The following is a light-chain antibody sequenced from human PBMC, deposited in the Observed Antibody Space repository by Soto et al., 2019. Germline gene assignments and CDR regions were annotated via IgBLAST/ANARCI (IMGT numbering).Light chain of an antibody. CDR1: GSNIGAPYD. CDR3: QSYDSSLSGYV. V-gene: IGLV1-40*01. Sequence: SLQRLLASLCGAPGQRCPISCIGSGSNIGAPYDVHWYQHLPGTAPKLLIYGSTNRPSGVPGRFSGSKSGTSASLAITGLQAEDEADYYCQSYDSSLSGYVFGAGTKVTVL. J-gene: IGLJ1*01. CDR2: GST.